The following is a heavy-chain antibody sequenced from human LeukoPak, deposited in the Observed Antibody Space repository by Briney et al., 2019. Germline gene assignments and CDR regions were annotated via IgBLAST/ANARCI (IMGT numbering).Heavy chain of an antibody. CDR2: IKQDGSEK. CDR1: GFTFSSHW. J-gene: IGHJ3*02. Sequence: PGGSLRLSCAASGFTFSSHWMSWVRQAPGKGLEWVANIKQDGSEKYYVDSVKGRFTISRDNAKNSLYLQMNSLRAEDTAVYYCARDGGSGKIDAFDIWGQGTMVTVSS. CDR3: ARDGGSGKIDAFDI. V-gene: IGHV3-7*01. D-gene: IGHD1-26*01.